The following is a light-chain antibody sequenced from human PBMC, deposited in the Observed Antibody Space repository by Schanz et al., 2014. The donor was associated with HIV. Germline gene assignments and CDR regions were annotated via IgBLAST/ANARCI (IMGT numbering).Light chain of an antibody. J-gene: IGLJ3*02. CDR2: EVN. V-gene: IGLV2-23*02. CDR1: SSDVGNYNL. CDR3: GSCSPTNTCT. Sequence: QSVLTQPASVSGSPGQSITISCTGSSSDVGNYNLVSWYQQHPGKAPKLMIYEVNKRPSGVSNRFSGSKSGNTASLTMSGLQAEDEADYYCGSCSPTNTCTFGGGTKLTVL.